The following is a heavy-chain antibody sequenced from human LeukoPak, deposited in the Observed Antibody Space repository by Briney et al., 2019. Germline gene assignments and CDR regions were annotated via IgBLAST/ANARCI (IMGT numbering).Heavy chain of an antibody. D-gene: IGHD3-10*01. Sequence: GGSLRLSCAASGFTFGGYAMSWVRQTPGRGLEWVSGISPSGDKTDYADSVKGRFTISRDNSKNTMYLRMNSLRAEDTAIYYCARGRLVRGLFISRDYWGQGNLVTVSS. V-gene: IGHV3-23*01. J-gene: IGHJ4*02. CDR3: ARGRLVRGLFISRDY. CDR1: GFTFGGYA. CDR2: ISPSGDKT.